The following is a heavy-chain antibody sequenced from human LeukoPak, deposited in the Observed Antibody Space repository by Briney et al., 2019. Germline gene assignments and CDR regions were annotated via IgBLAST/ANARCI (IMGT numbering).Heavy chain of an antibody. CDR3: ARALFYYGSGSYYNPSYFDY. D-gene: IGHD3-10*01. J-gene: IGHJ4*02. CDR2: ISAYNGNT. Sequence: GASVKVSCRVSNPTPSTNGISWVRQAPGQGLEWMGWISAYNGNTNYAQELQGRVTMTTDTSTSTAYMELRSLRSDDTAVYYCARALFYYGSGSYYNPSYFDYWGQGTLVTVSS. CDR1: NPTPSTNG. V-gene: IGHV1-18*01.